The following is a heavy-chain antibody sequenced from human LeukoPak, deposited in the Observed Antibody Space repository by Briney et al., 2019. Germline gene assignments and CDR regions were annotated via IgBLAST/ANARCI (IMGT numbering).Heavy chain of an antibody. Sequence: SETLSLTCTVSGGSISSYYWSWILQPAGKGLEWIGRIYTSGSTNYNPSLKSRVTMSVDTSKNQFSLKLSSVTAADTAVYYCARESEDCSGGSCYPTGFDPWGQGTLVTVSS. CDR2: IYTSGST. CDR3: ARESEDCSGGSCYPTGFDP. V-gene: IGHV4-4*07. CDR1: GGSISSYY. D-gene: IGHD2-15*01. J-gene: IGHJ5*02.